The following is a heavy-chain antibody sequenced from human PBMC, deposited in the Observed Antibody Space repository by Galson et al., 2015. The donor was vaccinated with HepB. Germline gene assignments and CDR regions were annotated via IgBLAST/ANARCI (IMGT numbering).Heavy chain of an antibody. CDR1: GFTFSGSA. D-gene: IGHD3-3*01. Sequence: SLRLSCAASGFTFSGSAMHWVRQASGKGLEWVGRIRSKANSYATAYAASVKGRFTISRDDSKNTAYLQMNSLKTEDTAVYYCTRPHDFWSGQGDYWGQGTLVTVSS. CDR2: IRSKANSYAT. J-gene: IGHJ4*02. V-gene: IGHV3-73*01. CDR3: TRPHDFWSGQGDY.